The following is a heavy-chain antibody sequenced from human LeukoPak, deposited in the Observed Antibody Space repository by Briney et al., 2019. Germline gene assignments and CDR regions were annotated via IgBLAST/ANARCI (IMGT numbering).Heavy chain of an antibody. CDR1: GGSISSYY. CDR2: IYYSGST. CDR3: ARASPDFWSGYYYYYYMDV. D-gene: IGHD3-3*01. J-gene: IGHJ6*03. V-gene: IGHV4-59*01. Sequence: SETLSLTCTVSGGSISSYYWSWIRQPPGKGLGWIGYIYYSGSTNYNPSLKSRVTISVDTSKNQFSLKLSSVTAADTAVYYCARASPDFWSGYYYYYYMDVWGKGTTVTVSS.